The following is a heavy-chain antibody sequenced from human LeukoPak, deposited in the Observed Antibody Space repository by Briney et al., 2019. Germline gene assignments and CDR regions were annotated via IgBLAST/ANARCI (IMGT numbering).Heavy chain of an antibody. CDR2: MNPNSGNT. Sequence: ASVKVSCKASGYTFTSYDINWVRQATGQGLEWMGWMNPNSGNTGYAQKFQGRVTMTEDTSTDTAYMELSSLRSEDTAVYYCATLSTSGWYACWFDPWGQGTLVTVSS. V-gene: IGHV1-8*01. D-gene: IGHD6-19*01. CDR1: GYTFTSYD. CDR3: ATLSTSGWYACWFDP. J-gene: IGHJ5*02.